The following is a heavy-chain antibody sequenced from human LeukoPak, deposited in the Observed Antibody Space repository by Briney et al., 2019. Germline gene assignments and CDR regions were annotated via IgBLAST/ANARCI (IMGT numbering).Heavy chain of an antibody. CDR1: ECTVSSYW. CDR3: AREGMTTVTYDY. Sequence: PGGFLRLSYAASECTVSSYWMSWVRQAPGKGMGWVANIKQDGSEKYYMDSVKGRFTISRDNAKNSLFLQMNSLRAEDAAVYYCAREGMTTVTYDYWGQGALVTVSS. J-gene: IGHJ4*02. CDR2: IKQDGSEK. D-gene: IGHD4-17*01. V-gene: IGHV3-7*01.